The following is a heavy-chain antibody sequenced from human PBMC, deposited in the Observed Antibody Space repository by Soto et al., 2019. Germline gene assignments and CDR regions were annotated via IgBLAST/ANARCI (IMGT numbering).Heavy chain of an antibody. CDR3: ARVQRYQLLPDY. J-gene: IGHJ4*02. CDR2: IYYSGST. V-gene: IGHV4-31*03. Sequence: SETLSLTCTVSGGSISSGGYYWSWIRQHPGKGLEWIGYIYYSGSTYYNPSLKSRVTISVDTSKNQFSLKLSSVTAADTAVYYCARVQRYQLLPDYWGQGTLVTVSS. D-gene: IGHD2-2*01. CDR1: GGSISSGGYY.